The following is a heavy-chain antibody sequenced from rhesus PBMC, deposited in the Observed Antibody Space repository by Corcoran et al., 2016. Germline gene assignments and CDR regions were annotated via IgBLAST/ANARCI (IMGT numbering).Heavy chain of an antibody. J-gene: IGHJ1*01. V-gene: IGHV4-127*01. CDR3: ARVRYNIWTGITGYFEF. D-gene: IGHD3-3*01. Sequence: QVQLQESGPGLVKPSETLSLTCAVSGYSISSGYGWSWIRQPPGKGMEWIGYIVGSSGSTNYNPSLKCGATISKDPVKNQFSLKRSSVTAADTAVYYCARVRYNIWTGITGYFEFWGQGALVTVSS. CDR1: GYSISSGYG. CDR2: IVGSSGST.